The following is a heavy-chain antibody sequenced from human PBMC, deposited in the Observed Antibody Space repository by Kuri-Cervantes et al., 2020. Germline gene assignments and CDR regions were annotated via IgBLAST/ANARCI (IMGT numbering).Heavy chain of an antibody. V-gene: IGHV3-9*01. CDR3: ARDGXPEILLWFGXAYYGMDV. J-gene: IGHJ6*02. CDR1: GFTFDDYA. D-gene: IGHD3-10*01. CDR2: SGNK. Sequence: GGSLRLSCAASGFTFDDYAMHGVRQAPGKGLEWGSNSGNKGYADSVKGRFTISRDNAKNSLYLQMNSLRAEDTAVYYCARDGXPEILLWFGXAYYGMDVWGQGTTVTVSS.